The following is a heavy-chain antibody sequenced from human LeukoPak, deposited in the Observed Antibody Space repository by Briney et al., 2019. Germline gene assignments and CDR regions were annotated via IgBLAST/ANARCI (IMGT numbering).Heavy chain of an antibody. CDR1: GFTFSGYS. CDR3: ARALVVVISPFDY. D-gene: IGHD3-22*01. CDR2: FGTRSTSI. J-gene: IGHJ4*02. Sequence: GGSLRLSCTASGFTFSGYSMNWIRQAPGKGLEWVSSFGTRSTSIYHADSVKGRFTISRDNSKNTLYLQMNSLRAEDTAVYYRARALVVVISPFDYWGQGTLVTVSS. V-gene: IGHV3-21*04.